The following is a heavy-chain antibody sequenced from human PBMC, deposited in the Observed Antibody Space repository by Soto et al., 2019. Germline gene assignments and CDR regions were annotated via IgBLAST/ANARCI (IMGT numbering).Heavy chain of an antibody. Sequence: SLTCTVSGGSISSYYWSWIRQPPGKGLEWIGYIYYSGSTNYNPSLKSRVTISVDTSKDQFSLKLSSVTAADTAVYYCARAAYSSSFWFDPWGQGTLVTVSS. CDR1: GGSISSYY. CDR3: ARAAYSSSFWFDP. D-gene: IGHD6-13*01. V-gene: IGHV4-59*01. CDR2: IYYSGST. J-gene: IGHJ5*02.